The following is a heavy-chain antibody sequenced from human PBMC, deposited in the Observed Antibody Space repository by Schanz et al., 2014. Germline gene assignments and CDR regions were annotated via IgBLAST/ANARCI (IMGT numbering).Heavy chain of an antibody. CDR2: INPNSGGT. CDR1: GYTFTDYY. CDR3: ARERGRGYCSRTSCSKDYGMDV. V-gene: IGHV1-2*06. J-gene: IGHJ6*02. Sequence: QVQLVQSGAEVKKPGASVKISCKASGYTFTDYYMYWVRQAPGQGLEWMGRINPNSGGTNYPQRFQGRVTTTRDTSSRTVYMQLSRLTSDDTAVYFCARERGRGYCSRTSCSKDYGMDVWGQGTTVTVSS. D-gene: IGHD2-2*01.